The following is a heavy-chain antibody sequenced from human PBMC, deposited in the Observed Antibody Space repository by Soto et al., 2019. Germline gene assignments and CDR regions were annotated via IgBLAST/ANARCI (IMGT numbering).Heavy chain of an antibody. D-gene: IGHD2-2*01. CDR1: GFNFSSYS. CDR3: AREYCSSTSCLNWFDP. J-gene: IGHJ5*02. Sequence: PGRSLRLSCAASGFNFSSYSMNWVRQAPGKGLEWVSYISSSSSTIYYADSVKGRFTISRDNAKNSLYLQMNSLRAEDTAVYYCAREYCSSTSCLNWFDPWGQGTLVTVSS. V-gene: IGHV3-48*01. CDR2: ISSSSSTI.